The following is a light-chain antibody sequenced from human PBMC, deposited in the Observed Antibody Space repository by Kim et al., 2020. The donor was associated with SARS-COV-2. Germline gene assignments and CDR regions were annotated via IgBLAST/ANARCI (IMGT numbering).Light chain of an antibody. Sequence: QSALTQPASVSGSPGQSITISCTGTSSDVGGYNYVSWYQQHPGKAPKLMIYVVTNRPSGVSNRFSGSKSGNTASLTISGLQAEDEAVYYCSSFTSSTTLVFGGGTQLTVL. J-gene: IGLJ3*02. CDR1: SSDVGGYNY. CDR2: VVT. CDR3: SSFTSSTTLV. V-gene: IGLV2-14*03.